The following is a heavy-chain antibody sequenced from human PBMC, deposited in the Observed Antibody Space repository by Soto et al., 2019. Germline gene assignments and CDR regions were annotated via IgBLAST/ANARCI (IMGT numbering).Heavy chain of an antibody. Sequence: SETLSLTCAVYGGSFSGYYWSWIRQPPGKGLEWIGEINHSGSTNYNPSLKSRVTISVDTSKNQFSLKLSSVTAADTAVYYCARGGEQWLVDYYYGMDVWGQGTSVTGSS. V-gene: IGHV4-34*01. CDR2: INHSGST. D-gene: IGHD6-19*01. CDR1: GGSFSGYY. CDR3: ARGGEQWLVDYYYGMDV. J-gene: IGHJ6*02.